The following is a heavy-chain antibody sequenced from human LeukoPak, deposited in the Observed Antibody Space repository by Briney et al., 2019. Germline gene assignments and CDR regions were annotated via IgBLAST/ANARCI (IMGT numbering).Heavy chain of an antibody. Sequence: SETLSLTCTVSGGSINSGSYYWSWIRQPAGKGLEWIGRIYTSGSTNYNPSLKSRVTILVDTSKKHFSLRLSSVTAADTAVYYCARTHIVVVTAMDVWGKGTTVTVSS. J-gene: IGHJ6*04. V-gene: IGHV4-61*02. D-gene: IGHD2-21*02. CDR3: ARTHIVVVTAMDV. CDR1: GGSINSGSYY. CDR2: IYTSGST.